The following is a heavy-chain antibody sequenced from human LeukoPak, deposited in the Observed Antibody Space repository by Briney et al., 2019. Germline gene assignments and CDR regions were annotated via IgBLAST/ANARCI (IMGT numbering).Heavy chain of an antibody. V-gene: IGHV1-69*04. J-gene: IGHJ5*02. D-gene: IGHD2-2*01. CDR1: GGTFSSYA. CDR3: ARYPYCSSTSCYSERYWFDP. Sequence: SVKVSCKASGGTFSSYAISWVRQAPGQGLEWMGRIIPILGIANYAQKFQGRVTITADKSTSTAYMELSSLRSEDTAVYYCARYPYCSSTSCYSERYWFDPWGQGTLVTVSS. CDR2: IIPILGIA.